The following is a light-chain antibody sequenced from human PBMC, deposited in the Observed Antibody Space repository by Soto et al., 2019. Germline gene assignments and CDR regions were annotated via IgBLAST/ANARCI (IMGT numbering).Light chain of an antibody. J-gene: IGKJ2*01. CDR3: QLYDRSLDT. V-gene: IGKV3-20*01. Sequence: EIVLTQSPGTLSLSPGEPATLFFRASQSVSSNYIAWYHQKPGQAPRLLIYDASSRATGIPDRFSGSVSGTDFALNISRLEREDFAVYYCQLYDRSLDTFAQGPKLAI. CDR1: QSVSSNY. CDR2: DAS.